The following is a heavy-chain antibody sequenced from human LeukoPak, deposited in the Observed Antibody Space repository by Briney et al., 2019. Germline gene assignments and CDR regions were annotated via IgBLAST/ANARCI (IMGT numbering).Heavy chain of an antibody. J-gene: IGHJ4*02. V-gene: IGHV4-59*01. CDR3: ATDSLRSYSDY. CDR1: GGSFTSYY. Sequence: SETLSLTCTVSGGSFTSYYWGWIRQPPGKGLEWIGYIYYSGNANYNPSLESRVTISIDTSKNQFSLKLSSVTAADTAVYYCATDSLRSYSDYWGQGTLVTVSS. CDR2: IYYSGNA.